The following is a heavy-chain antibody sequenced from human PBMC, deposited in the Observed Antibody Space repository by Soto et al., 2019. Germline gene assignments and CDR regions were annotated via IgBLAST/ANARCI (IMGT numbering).Heavy chain of an antibody. V-gene: IGHV4-34*01. CDR2: INHSGST. CDR1: GGSFSGYY. J-gene: IGHJ4*02. CDR3: ARLSDDAY. Sequence: SETLSLTCAVYGGSFSGYYWSWIRQPPGKGLEWIGEINHSGSTNYNPSLKSRVTISVDTSKNQFSLKLSSVTAADTAVYYYARLSDDAYWGQGTLVTVSS. D-gene: IGHD1-1*01.